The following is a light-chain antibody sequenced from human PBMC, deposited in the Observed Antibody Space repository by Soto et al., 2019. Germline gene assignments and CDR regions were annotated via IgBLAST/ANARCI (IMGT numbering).Light chain of an antibody. CDR3: QSYDYRLSGSTV. CDR2: GNS. J-gene: IGLJ1*01. CDR1: SSNIGAGYD. V-gene: IGLV1-40*01. Sequence: QSVLTQPPSVSGAPGQRVTISCTGSSSNIGAGYDVHWYQQLPGTATKLLIYGNSNRPSGVPDRFSGSKSGTSASLAITGLQAEDDADYCCQSYDYRLSGSTVFGTGTKVTVL.